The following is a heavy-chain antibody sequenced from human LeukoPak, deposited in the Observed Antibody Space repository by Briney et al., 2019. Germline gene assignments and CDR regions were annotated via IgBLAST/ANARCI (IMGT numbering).Heavy chain of an antibody. V-gene: IGHV3-53*05. J-gene: IGHJ4*02. D-gene: IGHD3-22*01. CDR3: ASHTHYYYDSSGYYQLGY. CDR2: IYSGGST. CDR1: GFTFSSYA. Sequence: GGSLRLPCAASGFTFSSYAMSWVRQAPGKGLEWVSVIYSGGSTYYADSVKGRFTISRDNSKNTLYLQMNSLRSEDTAVYYCASHTHYYYDSSGYYQLGYWGQGTLVTVSS.